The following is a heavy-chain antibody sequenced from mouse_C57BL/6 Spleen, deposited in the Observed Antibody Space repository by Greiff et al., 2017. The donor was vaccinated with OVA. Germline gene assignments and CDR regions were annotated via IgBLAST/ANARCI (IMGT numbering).Heavy chain of an antibody. V-gene: IGHV5-9-1*02. CDR1: GFTFSSYA. Sequence: DVHLVESGEGLVKPGGSLKLSCAASGFTFSSYAMSWVRQTPEKRLEWVAYISSGGDYIYYADTVKGRFTISRDNARNTLYLQMSSLKSEDTAMYYCTRGDSSGYVGWFAYWGQGTLVTVSA. CDR2: ISSGGDYI. CDR3: TRGDSSGYVGWFAY. J-gene: IGHJ3*01. D-gene: IGHD3-2*02.